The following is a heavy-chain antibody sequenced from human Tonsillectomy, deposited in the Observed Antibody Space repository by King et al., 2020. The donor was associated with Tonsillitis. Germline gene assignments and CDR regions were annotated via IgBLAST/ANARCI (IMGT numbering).Heavy chain of an antibody. J-gene: IGHJ3*02. CDR2: INPNSGGT. CDR1: GYTFIGYY. Sequence: QLVQSGAEVKKPGASVKVSCKASGYTFIGYYMHWVRQAPGQGLEWMGWINPNSGGTNYAQKFQGRITMTRDTSISTAYMELSRLRSDDTAMHYCARASYYGSGSYSFRAFDIWGQGTMVTVSS. CDR3: ARASYYGSGSYSFRAFDI. V-gene: IGHV1-2*02. D-gene: IGHD3-10*01.